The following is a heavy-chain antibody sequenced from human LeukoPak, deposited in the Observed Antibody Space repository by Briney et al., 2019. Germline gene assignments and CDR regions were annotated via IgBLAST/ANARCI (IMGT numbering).Heavy chain of an antibody. D-gene: IGHD2-21*02. Sequence: SETLSLTCTVSGGSISSGGYYWSWIRQHPGKGLEWIGYIYYSGSTYYNPSLKSRVTISVDTSKNQFFLKLSSVTAADTAVYYCARVRVVTATPDYWGQGTLVTVSS. CDR2: IYYSGST. CDR3: ARVRVVTATPDY. V-gene: IGHV4-31*03. CDR1: GGSISSGGYY. J-gene: IGHJ4*02.